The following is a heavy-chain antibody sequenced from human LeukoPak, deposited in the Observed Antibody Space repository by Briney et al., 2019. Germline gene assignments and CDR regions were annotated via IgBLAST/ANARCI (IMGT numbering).Heavy chain of an antibody. CDR3: ARDLNYGSGSYYMSYYYYYYMDV. J-gene: IGHJ6*03. V-gene: IGHV1-46*01. D-gene: IGHD3-10*01. CDR1: GYTFTSYY. Sequence: ASVKVSCKASGYTFTSYYMHWVRHAPGQGLEWMGIINPSGGSTSYAQKFQGRVTMTRDTSTSTVYMELSSLRSEDTAVYYCARDLNYGSGSYYMSYYYYYYMDVWGKGTTVTVSS. CDR2: INPSGGST.